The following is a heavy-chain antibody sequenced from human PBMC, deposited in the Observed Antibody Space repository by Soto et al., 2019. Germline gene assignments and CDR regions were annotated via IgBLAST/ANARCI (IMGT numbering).Heavy chain of an antibody. Sequence: GASLEVSCQASGYSFTDYHIHWVRQAPGQVLEWLGRINPKSGGTSTAQKFQGWVTMTRDRSISTVYMELTRLRSDDTAVYFCARGHSTDCSNGVCSFFYNHEMDVWGQGTTVTVSS. J-gene: IGHJ6*02. CDR1: GYSFTDYH. V-gene: IGHV1-2*04. D-gene: IGHD2-8*01. CDR3: ARGHSTDCSNGVCSFFYNHEMDV. CDR2: INPKSGGT.